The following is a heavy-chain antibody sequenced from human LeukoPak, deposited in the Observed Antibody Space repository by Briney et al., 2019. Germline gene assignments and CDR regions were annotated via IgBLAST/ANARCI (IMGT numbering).Heavy chain of an antibody. V-gene: IGHV4-34*01. CDR3: ARDRYGVRGNNWFDP. D-gene: IGHD3-10*01. CDR2: INHSGST. Sequence: SETLSLTCAVYGGSFSGYYWSWIRQPPGKGLEWIGEINHSGSTNYNPSLKSRVTISIHTSNNQFSLKLSSVTAADTAVYYCARDRYGVRGNNWFDPWGQGTLVTVSS. CDR1: GGSFSGYY. J-gene: IGHJ5*02.